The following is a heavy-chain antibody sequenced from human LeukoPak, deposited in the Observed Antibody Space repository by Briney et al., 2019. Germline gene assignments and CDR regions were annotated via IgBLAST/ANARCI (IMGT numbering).Heavy chain of an antibody. D-gene: IGHD5-18*01. Sequence: GESLKISCKGSGYRFTSYWIGWAGPIPGKGLEWMGIIYPGDSDTRYSPSFQGQVTISADKSISTAYLQWSSLKASDTAMYYCARHGRAMVNRYYYYYMDVWGKGTTVTISS. CDR2: IYPGDSDT. J-gene: IGHJ6*03. V-gene: IGHV5-51*01. CDR1: GYRFTSYW. CDR3: ARHGRAMVNRYYYYYMDV.